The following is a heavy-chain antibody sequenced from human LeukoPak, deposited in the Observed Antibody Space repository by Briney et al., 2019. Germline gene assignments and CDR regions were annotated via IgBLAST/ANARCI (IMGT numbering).Heavy chain of an antibody. CDR3: ARDAPYSSSSEGGY. D-gene: IGHD6-6*01. Sequence: SETLSLTCAVYGGSFSGYYWSWIRQPPGKGLEWIGYIYHSGSTYYNPSLKSRVTISVDRSKNQFSLKLSSVTAADTAVYYCARDAPYSSSSEGGYWGQGTLVTVSS. J-gene: IGHJ4*02. CDR2: IYHSGST. CDR1: GGSFSGYY. V-gene: IGHV4-34*01.